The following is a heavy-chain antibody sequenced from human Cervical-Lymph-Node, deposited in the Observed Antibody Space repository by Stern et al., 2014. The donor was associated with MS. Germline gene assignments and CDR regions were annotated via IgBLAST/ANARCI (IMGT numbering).Heavy chain of an antibody. Sequence: QVHLVESGGGVVQPGTSLRLSCAASGFTFSSYGMHWVRQAPGKGLEWVALAGYDGSTAYYTNSVKGRFTISRDNSKNTLSLQMNSLTAEDTAVYYCARGHIPYAYNYLFDYWGQGTLVTVSS. CDR3: ARGHIPYAYNYLFDY. D-gene: IGHD5-24*01. CDR1: GFTFSSYG. CDR2: AGYDGSTA. J-gene: IGHJ4*02. V-gene: IGHV3-33*01.